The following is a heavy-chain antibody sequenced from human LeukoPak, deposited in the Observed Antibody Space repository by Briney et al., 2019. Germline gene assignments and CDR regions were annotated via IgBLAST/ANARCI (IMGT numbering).Heavy chain of an antibody. CDR1: GFTFDDYA. V-gene: IGHV3-9*01. CDR3: AKSAVWGSYRYFDY. CDR2: ISWNSGSI. J-gene: IGHJ4*02. D-gene: IGHD3-16*02. Sequence: GGSLRLSCAASGFTFDDYAMHWVRQAPGKGLEWVSGISWNSGSIGYADSVKGRFTISRDNAKNFLYLQMNSLRAEDTALYYCAKSAVWGSYRYFDYWGQGTLVTVSS.